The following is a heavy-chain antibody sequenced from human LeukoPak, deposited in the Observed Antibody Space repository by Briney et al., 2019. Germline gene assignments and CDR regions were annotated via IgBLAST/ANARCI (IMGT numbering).Heavy chain of an antibody. Sequence: ASVKVSCKASGYTFTSYGISWVRQAPGQGLEWMGWISAYNSNTNCAQKLQGRVTMTTDTSTSTAYMELRSLRSDDTAVYYCARVLKTTVIDPWGQGTLVTVSS. CDR3: ARVLKTTVIDP. V-gene: IGHV1-18*01. CDR1: GYTFTSYG. D-gene: IGHD4-17*01. CDR2: ISAYNSNT. J-gene: IGHJ5*02.